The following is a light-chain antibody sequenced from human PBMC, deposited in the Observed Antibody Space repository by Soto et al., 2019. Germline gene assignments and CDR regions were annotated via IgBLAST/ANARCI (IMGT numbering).Light chain of an antibody. J-gene: IGKJ1*01. V-gene: IGKV4-1*01. CDR2: WAS. CDR1: QSVLYSSNNKNY. Sequence: DIGMTQSPDSLAVSLGERATINCKSSQSVLYSSNNKNYLAWYQQKPGQPPKLLIYWASTRESGVPDRFSVSGSGTDFTLTISSLQAEDVAVYYCQQYYSTPPTFGQGPKVEIK. CDR3: QQYYSTPPT.